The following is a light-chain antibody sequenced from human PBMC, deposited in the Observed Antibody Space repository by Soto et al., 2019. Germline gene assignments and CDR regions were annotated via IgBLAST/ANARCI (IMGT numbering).Light chain of an antibody. CDR2: SDN. Sequence: QAVVTQPPSASGTPGQTVTISCSGSTSNVGSSTVTWYQQLPGTAPRLLIYSDNQRPSGVSDRFSGSKSVTSASLAISGLQSEDEADYYCAAWEDSLNGYVFGTGTKLTVL. J-gene: IGLJ1*01. V-gene: IGLV1-44*01. CDR1: TSNVGSST. CDR3: AAWEDSLNGYV.